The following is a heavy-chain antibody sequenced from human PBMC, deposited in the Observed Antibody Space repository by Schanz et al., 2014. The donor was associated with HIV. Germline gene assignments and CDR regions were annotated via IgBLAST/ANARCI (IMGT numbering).Heavy chain of an antibody. V-gene: IGHV3-9*01. CDR2: ISWNRGRL. Sequence: EVQLMESGGGLVQPGRSLRLSCAASGFSLEDYAMHWVRQAPGKGLEWVSGISWNRGRLGYGDAVKGRFTISRDNSKNTLYLQMNRLRAEDTAVYYCVGHGSSSSWGLGTLVTVSS. J-gene: IGHJ5*02. D-gene: IGHD6-6*01. CDR3: VGHGSSSS. CDR1: GFSLEDYA.